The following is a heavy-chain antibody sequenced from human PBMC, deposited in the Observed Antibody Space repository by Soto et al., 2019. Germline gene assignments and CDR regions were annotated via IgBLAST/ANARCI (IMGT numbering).Heavy chain of an antibody. V-gene: IGHV3-23*01. Sequence: GGSLRLSCAASGFTVSSNYMSWVRQAPGKGLEWVSVISGSGGSTYYADSVKGRFTISRDNSKNTLYLQMNSLRAEDTAVYYCAKNLRAYYYYGMDVWGQGTTVTVTS. CDR3: AKNLRAYYYYGMDV. CDR1: GFTVSSNY. CDR2: ISGSGGST. D-gene: IGHD4-17*01. J-gene: IGHJ6*02.